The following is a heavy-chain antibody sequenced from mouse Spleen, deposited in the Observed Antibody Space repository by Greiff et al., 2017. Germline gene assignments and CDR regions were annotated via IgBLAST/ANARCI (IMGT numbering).Heavy chain of an antibody. J-gene: IGHJ4*01. CDR2: IRFKSDNYAS. V-gene: IGHV6-3*01. CDR3: DEGSYAMDY. CDR1: GFTFSNYW. D-gene: IGHD1-1*01. Sequence: EVKLEESGGGLVQPGGSMKLSCVASGFTFSNYWMHWVRQSPEKGLEWFAQIRFKSDNYASHYAESVKGRFTISRDDSKSSVYLQMNKIKAEDTGIYYCDEGSYAMDYWGQGTSVTVSS.